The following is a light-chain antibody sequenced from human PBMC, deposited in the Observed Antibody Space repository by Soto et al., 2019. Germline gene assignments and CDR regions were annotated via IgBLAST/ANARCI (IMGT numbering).Light chain of an antibody. CDR2: RAS. J-gene: IGKJ5*01. V-gene: IGKV3-15*01. CDR3: HQYNNWFPFT. Sequence: EVVLTQSPATLSVSPGERATLSCRASESVNNKLGWYQQKPGQAPRLLIYRASTRATGIPARFSGSGSGTEFTLTISSLLSEDSAVYYCHQYNNWFPFTFGQGTRLEIK. CDR1: ESVNNK.